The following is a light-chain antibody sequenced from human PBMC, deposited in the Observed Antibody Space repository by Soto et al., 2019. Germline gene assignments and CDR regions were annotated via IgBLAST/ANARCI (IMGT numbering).Light chain of an antibody. CDR3: QQTYTTPEIT. CDR1: QSISIY. Sequence: DIQLTHSPSSLPVSVGERLTITCPASQSISIYLNWYQLKPGKAPNLLMYGASYLKSGVPTRFSGSGSGTDFTLTISSLQPEDFAIYYCQQTYTTPEITFGQGTRLEIK. V-gene: IGKV1-39*01. CDR2: GAS. J-gene: IGKJ5*01.